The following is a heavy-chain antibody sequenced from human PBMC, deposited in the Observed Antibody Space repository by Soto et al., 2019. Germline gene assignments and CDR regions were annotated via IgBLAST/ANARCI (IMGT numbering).Heavy chain of an antibody. CDR3: ARHNYGSGSTYFDY. CDR1: GDSIT. D-gene: IGHD3-10*01. V-gene: IGHV4-59*08. J-gene: IGHJ4*02. CDR2: IYYSGST. Sequence: SETLSLTCTVSGDSITWGWIRQPPGKGLEWIGYIYYSGSTYYNPSLKSRVTISVDRSKNQFSLKLNSMTAADTAVYYCARHNYGSGSTYFDYWGQGTLVTVSS.